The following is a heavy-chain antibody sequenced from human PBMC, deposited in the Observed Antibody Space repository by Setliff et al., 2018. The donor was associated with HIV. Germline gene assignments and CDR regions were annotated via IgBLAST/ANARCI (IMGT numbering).Heavy chain of an antibody. J-gene: IGHJ5*02. CDR1: GYTFNTYW. Sequence: GESLKISCKSSGYTFNTYWIHWVRQMPGKGLEWMGIVYPADSDTRYSPSFQGQVNISVDKSINTAFLQWSSLEASDTAMYYCARGSGPDKGSWFDPWGQGTRVTVSS. CDR3: ARGSGPDKGSWFDP. V-gene: IGHV5-51*01. CDR2: VYPADSDT. D-gene: IGHD3-10*01.